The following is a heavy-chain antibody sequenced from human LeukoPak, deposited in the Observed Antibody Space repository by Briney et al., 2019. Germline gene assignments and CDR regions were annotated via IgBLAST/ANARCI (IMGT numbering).Heavy chain of an antibody. CDR2: IYTSGST. J-gene: IGHJ5*02. Sequence: SETLSLTCTVSGGSISSYYWSWIRQSPGKGLEWIGRIYTSGSTNYNPSLKSRVTISVDTSKNQFSLKLSSVTAADTAVYYCARAVAPVAENWFDPWGQGTLVTVSS. CDR3: ARAVAPVAENWFDP. D-gene: IGHD5-12*01. CDR1: GGSISSYY. V-gene: IGHV4-4*07.